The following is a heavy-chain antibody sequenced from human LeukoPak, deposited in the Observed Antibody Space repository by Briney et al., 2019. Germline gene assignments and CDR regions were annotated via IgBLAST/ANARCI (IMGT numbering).Heavy chain of an antibody. Sequence: GGSLRLSCAASGFTFSSYSMNWVRQAPGKGLEWVSSISSSSSYIYYADSVKGRFTISRDNAKNSLYLQMNSLRAEDTAVYYCARVSRYGGNSERVVTRKDFDYWGQGTLVTVSS. CDR1: GFTFSSYS. D-gene: IGHD4-23*01. V-gene: IGHV3-21*01. CDR2: ISSSSSYI. J-gene: IGHJ4*02. CDR3: ARVSRYGGNSERVVTRKDFDY.